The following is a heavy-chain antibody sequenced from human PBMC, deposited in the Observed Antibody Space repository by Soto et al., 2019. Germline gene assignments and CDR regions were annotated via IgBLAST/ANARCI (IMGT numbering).Heavy chain of an antibody. CDR1: GFTFSSYG. V-gene: IGHV3-33*01. D-gene: IGHD3-22*01. CDR3: ARDAYYDSSGSFDY. CDR2: IWYDGSNK. J-gene: IGHJ4*02. Sequence: QVQLVESGGGVVQPGRSLRLSCAASGFTFSSYGMHWVRQAPGKGLEGVAVIWYDGSNKYYADSVKGRFTISRDNSKNTLYLQMNSLRAEDTAVYYCARDAYYDSSGSFDYWGQGTLVTVSS.